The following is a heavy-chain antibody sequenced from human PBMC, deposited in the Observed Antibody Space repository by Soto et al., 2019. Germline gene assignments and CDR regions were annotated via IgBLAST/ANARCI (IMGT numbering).Heavy chain of an antibody. J-gene: IGHJ4*02. D-gene: IGHD5-18*01. CDR2: INHSGST. CDR1: GGSFSGYY. Sequence: PSETLSLTCAVYGGSFSGYYWSWIRQPPGKGLEWIGEINHSGSTNYNPSLKSRVTISVDTSKNQFSLKLSSVTAADTAVYYCARGGYSYGFFDYWGQGTLVTVSS. CDR3: ARGGYSYGFFDY. V-gene: IGHV4-34*01.